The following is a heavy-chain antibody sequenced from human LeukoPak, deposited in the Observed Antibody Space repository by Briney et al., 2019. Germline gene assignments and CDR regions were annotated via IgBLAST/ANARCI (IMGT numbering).Heavy chain of an antibody. J-gene: IGHJ5*02. D-gene: IGHD3-22*01. CDR1: GGSISSSSYY. Sequence: PSETLSLTCTVSGGSISSSSYYWGWIRQPPGKGLEWIGSIYYSGSTYYNPSLKSRVTISVDTSKNQFSLKLSSVTAADTAVYYCARRGDSSGYSDWFDPWGQGTLVTVSS. V-gene: IGHV4-39*01. CDR3: ARRGDSSGYSDWFDP. CDR2: IYYSGST.